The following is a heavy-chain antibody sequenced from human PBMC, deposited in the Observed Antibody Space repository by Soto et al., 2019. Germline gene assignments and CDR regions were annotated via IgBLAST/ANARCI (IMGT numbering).Heavy chain of an antibody. D-gene: IGHD2-8*02. V-gene: IGHV4-59*01. CDR2: IYYSGIT. J-gene: IGHJ4*02. Sequence: SETMSLTCTVSGGSLSSFYWSWLRPPPGKGLEWIGYIYYSGITDYNPSLKSRVTISVDTSKSQFSLKLSSVTAADTAVYYCARGGGVYYFDYWGQGTLVTVS. CDR1: GGSLSSFY. CDR3: ARGGGVYYFDY.